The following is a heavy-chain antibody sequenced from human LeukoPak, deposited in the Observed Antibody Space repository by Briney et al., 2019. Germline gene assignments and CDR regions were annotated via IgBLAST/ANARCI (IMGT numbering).Heavy chain of an antibody. Sequence: ASVKVSCKASGYTFTGYYMHWVRQAPGQGLEWMGRINPNSGGTNYAQKFQGRVTMTRDTYIRTAYMELSRLRSDDTAVYYCARGEGYYDILPEDYWGQGTLVTVSS. D-gene: IGHD3-9*01. CDR1: GYTFTGYY. CDR3: ARGEGYYDILPEDY. J-gene: IGHJ4*02. V-gene: IGHV1-2*06. CDR2: INPNSGGT.